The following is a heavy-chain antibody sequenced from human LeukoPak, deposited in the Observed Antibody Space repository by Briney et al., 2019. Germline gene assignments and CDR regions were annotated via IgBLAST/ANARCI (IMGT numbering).Heavy chain of an antibody. V-gene: IGHV1-69*05. D-gene: IGHD6-6*01. Sequence: TANYAQQFQGRVTIPTDESTSTAYMALSSLRSEDTAVYYCARDQGIAARPDDYYYYMDVWGKGTTVTVSS. J-gene: IGHJ6*03. CDR3: ARDQGIAARPDDYYYYMDV. CDR2: TA.